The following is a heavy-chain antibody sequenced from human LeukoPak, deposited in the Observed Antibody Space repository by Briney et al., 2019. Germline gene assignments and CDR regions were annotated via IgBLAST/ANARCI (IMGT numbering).Heavy chain of an antibody. CDR2: IKQDGSEK. CDR1: GFTISSVW. D-gene: IGHD2-15*01. V-gene: IGHV3-7*01. CDR3: ARLRVVVDAYYYYYYYMDV. J-gene: IGHJ6*03. Sequence: PGGSLRLSCVASGFTISSVWMSWVRQAPGKGLEWVANIKQDGSEKYYVDSVKGRFTISRDNAKNSLYLQMNSLRAEDTAVYYCARLRVVVDAYYYYYYYMDVWGKGTTVTVSS.